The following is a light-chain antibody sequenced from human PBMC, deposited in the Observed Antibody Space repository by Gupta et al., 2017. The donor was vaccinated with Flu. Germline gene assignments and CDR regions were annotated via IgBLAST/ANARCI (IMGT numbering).Light chain of an antibody. Sequence: QSALTQPASVSGSPGQSITISCTGTSSDVGGYDFVSWYQQHPGKAPKLMIYEVINRPSGVSNRFSGSKSGNTASLTISGLQAEDEADYYCSSYTSRSTVFGTGTKVTVL. CDR2: EVI. CDR1: SSDVGGYDF. J-gene: IGLJ1*01. V-gene: IGLV2-14*01. CDR3: SSYTSRSTV.